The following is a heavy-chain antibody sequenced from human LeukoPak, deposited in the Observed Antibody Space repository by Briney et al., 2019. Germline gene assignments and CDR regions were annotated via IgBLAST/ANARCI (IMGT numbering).Heavy chain of an antibody. CDR2: ISYDGCNK. D-gene: IGHD6-19*01. CDR1: GFTFSSYA. J-gene: IGHJ4*02. CDR3: ASLNIAVAGTFDY. Sequence: GGSLRLSCAASGFTFSSYAMHWVRQAPAKGLEGVAVISYDGCNKYYADSVKGRFTISRDNSKHTLYLKMNSLRAEDTAVYYCASLNIAVAGTFDYWGQGTLVTVSS. V-gene: IGHV3-30-3*01.